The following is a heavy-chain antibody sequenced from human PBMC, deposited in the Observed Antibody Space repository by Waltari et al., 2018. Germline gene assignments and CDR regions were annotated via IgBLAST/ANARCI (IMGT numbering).Heavy chain of an antibody. J-gene: IGHJ4*02. D-gene: IGHD6-13*01. Sequence: QVHLVQSGAEVTRPGASVKVSCKASGYIFTALDINWVRQAPGQGFEWMVWLTPKKGDTGYAQQFQDRFTMTTDNSINTAYMIRSSLRSDDTAVYYCARGIAAGVDFWGQGTLVTVSS. CDR3: ARGIAAGVDF. CDR2: LTPKKGDT. CDR1: GYIFTALD. V-gene: IGHV1-8*02.